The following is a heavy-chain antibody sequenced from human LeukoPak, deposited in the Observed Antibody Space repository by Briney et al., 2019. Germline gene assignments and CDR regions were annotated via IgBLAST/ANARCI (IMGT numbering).Heavy chain of an antibody. D-gene: IGHD2-2*01. Sequence: ASVKVSCKASGYTFTSYGISWVRQAPGQGLEWMGWISAYNGNTNYAQKLQGRVTMTTDTSTSTAYMELRSLRSDDTAVYYCARVYCSSTSYYANRPYYYYYMDVWGKGTTVTVSS. V-gene: IGHV1-18*01. CDR1: GYTFTSYG. J-gene: IGHJ6*03. CDR3: ARVYCSSTSYYANRPYYYYYMDV. CDR2: ISAYNGNT.